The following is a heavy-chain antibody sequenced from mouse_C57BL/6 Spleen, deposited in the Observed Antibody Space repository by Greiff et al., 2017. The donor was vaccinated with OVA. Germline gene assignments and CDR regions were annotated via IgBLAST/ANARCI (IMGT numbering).Heavy chain of an antibody. D-gene: IGHD1-1*01. CDR2: INPGSGGT. J-gene: IGHJ2*01. Sequence: VQLQQSGAELVRPGTSVKVSCKASGYAFTNYLIEWVKQRPGQGLEWIGVINPGSGGTNYNEKFKGKATLTADKSSSTAYMQLSSLTSEDSAVYFCARRYYGSSSYFDYWGQGTTLSVSS. CDR1: GYAFTNYL. CDR3: ARRYYGSSSYFDY. V-gene: IGHV1-54*01.